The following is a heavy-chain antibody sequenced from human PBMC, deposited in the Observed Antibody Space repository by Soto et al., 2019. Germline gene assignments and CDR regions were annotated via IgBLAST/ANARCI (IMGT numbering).Heavy chain of an antibody. J-gene: IGHJ4*02. V-gene: IGHV3-30-3*01. CDR2: ISYDGSNK. Sequence: QVQLVESGGGVVQPGRSLRLSCAASGFTFSSYAMHWVRQAPGKGLEWVAVISYDGSNKYYADSVKGRFTISRDNSKNTLYLQMNSLRSEDTAVYYCARDLDGSGSSALYYFDYCGQGTMVTVSS. CDR3: ARDLDGSGSSALYYFDY. CDR1: GFTFSSYA. D-gene: IGHD3-10*01.